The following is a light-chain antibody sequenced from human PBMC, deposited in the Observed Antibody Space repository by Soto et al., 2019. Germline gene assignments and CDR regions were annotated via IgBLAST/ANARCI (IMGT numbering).Light chain of an antibody. J-gene: IGKJ1*01. Sequence: DIQMTQSPSTLSASVGDRVTITCRASESIGTWLAWYQQKPGKAPNLLIYDASSLQSGVPSRFSGRGSGTEFTLPISSLQPDDFATYYCQQFQSFSRKFRQGTK. V-gene: IGKV1-5*01. CDR2: DAS. CDR3: QQFQSFSRK. CDR1: ESIGTW.